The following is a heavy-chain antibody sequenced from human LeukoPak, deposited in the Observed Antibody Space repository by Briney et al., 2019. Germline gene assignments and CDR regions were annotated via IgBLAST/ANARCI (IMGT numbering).Heavy chain of an antibody. D-gene: IGHD3-22*01. J-gene: IGHJ4*02. CDR2: IYYSGST. V-gene: IGHV4-31*03. CDR3: ARSRDSSGYYYYFGY. CDR1: GGSISSGGYY. Sequence: PSETLSLTCTVSGGSISSGGYYWSWIRQHPGKGLEWIGYIYYSGSTYYNPSLKSRVTISVATSKNQFSLKLSSVTAADTAVYYCARSRDSSGYYYYFGYWGQGTLVTVSS.